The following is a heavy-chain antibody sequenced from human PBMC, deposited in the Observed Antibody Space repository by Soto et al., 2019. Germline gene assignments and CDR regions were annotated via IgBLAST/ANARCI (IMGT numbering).Heavy chain of an antibody. CDR1: GFTFSSYA. J-gene: IGHJ4*02. CDR3: ASPPGIAAAGTRVD. Sequence: GGSLRLSCAASGFTFSSYAMSWVRQAPGKGLEWVSAISGSGGSTYYADSVKGRFTISRDNSKNTLYLQMNSLRAEDTAVYYCASPPGIAAAGTRVDWGQGTLVTVSS. D-gene: IGHD6-13*01. V-gene: IGHV3-23*01. CDR2: ISGSGGST.